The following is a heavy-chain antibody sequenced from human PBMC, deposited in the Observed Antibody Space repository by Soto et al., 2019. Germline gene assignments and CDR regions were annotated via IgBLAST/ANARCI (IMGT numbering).Heavy chain of an antibody. CDR2: ISGSGGST. Sequence: EVQLLESGGGLVQPGGSLRLSCAASGFTFSSYAMSWVRQAPGKGLEWVSAISGSGGSTYYADSVKGRFTISSDNSKNTLYLQMNSLRAEDTAVYYCANSARYYYDSSGYSPLDYWGQGTLVTVSS. CDR1: GFTFSSYA. CDR3: ANSARYYYDSSGYSPLDY. D-gene: IGHD3-22*01. J-gene: IGHJ4*02. V-gene: IGHV3-23*01.